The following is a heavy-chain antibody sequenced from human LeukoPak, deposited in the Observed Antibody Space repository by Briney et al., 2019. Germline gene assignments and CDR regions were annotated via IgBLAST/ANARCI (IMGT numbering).Heavy chain of an antibody. D-gene: IGHD6-19*01. CDR1: GFTFSSYA. CDR3: ARVLAGLSSGWLYNFDY. Sequence: GGSLRLSCAASGFTFSSYAMHWVRQAPDKGLEWVAVISYDGSNKYYGDSVKGRFTISRDNSKNALYLQMNSLRAEDTAVYYCARVLAGLSSGWLYNFDYWGQGTLVTVSS. CDR2: ISYDGSNK. V-gene: IGHV3-30-3*01. J-gene: IGHJ4*02.